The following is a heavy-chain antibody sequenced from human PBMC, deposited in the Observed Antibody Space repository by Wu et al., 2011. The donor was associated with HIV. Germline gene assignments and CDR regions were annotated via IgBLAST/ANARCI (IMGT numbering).Heavy chain of an antibody. CDR3: ARSGGPVPVDTQVYYYYYYMDV. Sequence: QVQLVQSGDEVRSLGLSEGLLQDFWLQLSQLLHHLGATGPGQGLEWMGWVSGYNGYTRYAQKVQGRVTITADKSTSTAYMALSSLTSEDTAVYYCARSGGPVPVDTQVYYYYYYMDVWGKGTTVTVSS. CDR1: LQLSQLL. D-gene: IGHD2-2*01. J-gene: IGHJ6*03. CDR2: VSGYNGYT. V-gene: IGHV1-18*01.